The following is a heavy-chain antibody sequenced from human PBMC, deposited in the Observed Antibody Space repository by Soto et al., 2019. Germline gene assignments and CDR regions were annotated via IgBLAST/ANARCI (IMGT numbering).Heavy chain of an antibody. Sequence: ASVKVSCKASGYTFTGYYMHWVRQAPGLGLEWMGWINPNTGDTRYAQNFQGRVALTRDTSIRTAYMELSSLTADDTAVYFCARVYILVEPACPFAYSRQGAPVTGS. CDR1: GYTFTGYY. D-gene: IGHD2-2*01. J-gene: IGHJ4*02. V-gene: IGHV1-2*02. CDR2: INPNTGDT. CDR3: ARVYILVEPACPFAY.